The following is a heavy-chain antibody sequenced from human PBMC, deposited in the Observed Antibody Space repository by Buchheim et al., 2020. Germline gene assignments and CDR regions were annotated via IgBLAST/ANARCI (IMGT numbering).Heavy chain of an antibody. Sequence: QVQLVESGGGVVQPGRSLRLSCAASGFTFSSYGMHWVRQAPGKGLEWVAVISYDGSNKYYADSVKGRFTISRDNSKNTLYLQTNSLRAEDTAVYYCAKDTMYSSYYGMDVWGQGTT. V-gene: IGHV3-30*18. D-gene: IGHD6-13*01. J-gene: IGHJ6*02. CDR2: ISYDGSNK. CDR1: GFTFSSYG. CDR3: AKDTMYSSYYGMDV.